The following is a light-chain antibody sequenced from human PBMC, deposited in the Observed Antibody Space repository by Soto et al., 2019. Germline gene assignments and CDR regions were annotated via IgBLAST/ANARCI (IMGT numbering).Light chain of an antibody. CDR2: KDT. CDR1: VVAKKY. CDR3: YSAADSNGV. J-gene: IGLJ3*02. V-gene: IGLV3-27*01. Sequence: SYELTQPSSVSVSPGQTARITCSGDVVAKKYARWFQQKPGQAPVLVIYKDTERPSGIPERFSGSSSGTTVTLTISGAQVEDEADYYCYSAADSNGVFGGGTKLTVL.